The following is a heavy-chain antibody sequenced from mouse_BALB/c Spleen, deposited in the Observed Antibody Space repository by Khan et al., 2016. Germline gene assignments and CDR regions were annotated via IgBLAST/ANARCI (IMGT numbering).Heavy chain of an antibody. Sequence: QVQLQQSGPELVKPGASLKIPCKASGYTFTDYYINWVKQKPGQGLEWIGWIYPGSSNTKYNEKFKGKATLTVHTSSSTAYMQFSSLTSEDTAVXFCVRGGYDSWFAYWGQGTLVTVSA. CDR3: VRGGYDSWFAY. D-gene: IGHD2-2*01. V-gene: IGHV1-84*02. J-gene: IGHJ3*01. CDR2: IYPGSSNT. CDR1: GYTFTDYY.